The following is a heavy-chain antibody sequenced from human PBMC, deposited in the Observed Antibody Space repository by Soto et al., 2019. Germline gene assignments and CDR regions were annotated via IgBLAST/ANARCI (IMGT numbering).Heavy chain of an antibody. CDR1: GGSISSSGYF. J-gene: IGHJ1*01. V-gene: IGHV4-39*01. CDR2: IYYSGST. CDR3: ARQNYYGSALQYFQH. D-gene: IGHD3-10*01. Sequence: QLQLQESGPGLVKPSETLSLTYTVSGGSISSSGYFWAWIRQPPGKGLEWIGSIYYSGSTYYNPSLKSRVTISVDTSKNQLSLKLSSVTAAETAVYYCARQNYYGSALQYFQHWGQGTLVTVSS.